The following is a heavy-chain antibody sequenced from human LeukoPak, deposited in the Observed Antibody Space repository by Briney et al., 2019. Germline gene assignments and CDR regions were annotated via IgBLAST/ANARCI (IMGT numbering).Heavy chain of an antibody. J-gene: IGHJ4*02. CDR2: IYYSGST. CDR1: GGSITIADYW. V-gene: IGHV4-39*01. D-gene: IGHD2-21*01. CDR3: ARQIGRGLWAFDY. Sequence: PSETLSPTCTVSGGSITIADYWWAWIRQPPGKGLEWTASIYYSGSTHYNPALKSRVYTSVDTSKSQFSLKLSSVTAADTAVYYCARQIGRGLWAFDYWGQGTPVTVSS.